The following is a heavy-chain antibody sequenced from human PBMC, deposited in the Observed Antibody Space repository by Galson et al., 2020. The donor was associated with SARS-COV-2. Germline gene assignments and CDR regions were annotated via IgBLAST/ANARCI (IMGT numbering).Heavy chain of an antibody. J-gene: IGHJ6*02. Sequence: GESLKISCAASGFTFSSYAMHWVRQAPGKGLEWVAVISYDGSNKYYADSVKGRFTISRDNSKNTLYLQMNSLRAEDTAVYYCARSRHDYHYGMDVWCQGTTVTVSS. CDR3: ARSRHDYHYGMDV. CDR2: ISYDGSNK. V-gene: IGHV3-30*04. CDR1: GFTFSSYA.